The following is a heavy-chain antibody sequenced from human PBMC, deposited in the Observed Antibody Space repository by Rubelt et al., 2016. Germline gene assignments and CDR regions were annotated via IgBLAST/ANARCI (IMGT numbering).Heavy chain of an antibody. V-gene: IGHV3-74*01. J-gene: IGHJ3*02. Sequence: EAQLVESGGGVVQPGGSLRLSCEVSGFTLSNYWMHWVRQVPGKGLVWVSRINTDGSKTSYADSVKGRFSMSTGKGKNARYLEMTSLTGDDTAAYYCVREDVAFEIWGQGTLVTVAS. CDR3: VREDVAFEI. D-gene: IGHD2-21*01. CDR1: GFTLSNYW. CDR2: INTDGSKT.